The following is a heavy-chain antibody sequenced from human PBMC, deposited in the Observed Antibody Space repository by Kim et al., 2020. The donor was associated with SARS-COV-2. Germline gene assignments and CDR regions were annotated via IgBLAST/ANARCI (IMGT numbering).Heavy chain of an antibody. J-gene: IGHJ6*02. CDR1: GFTFDDYA. CDR2: ISWNSGSI. V-gene: IGHV3-9*01. D-gene: IGHD4-17*01. CDR3: AKGGTTIYYYGMDV. Sequence: GGSLRLSCAASGFTFDDYAMHWVRQAPGKGLEWVSGISWNSGSIGYADSVKGRFTISRDNAKNSLYLQMNSLRAEDTALYYCAKGGTTIYYYGMDVWGQG.